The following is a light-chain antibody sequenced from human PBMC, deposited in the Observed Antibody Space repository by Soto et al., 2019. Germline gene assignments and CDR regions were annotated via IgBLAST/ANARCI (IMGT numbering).Light chain of an antibody. CDR2: DAS. J-gene: IGKJ4*01. Sequence: EIVLTQSPSTLSLSPGERATLSCRASQSVSSYLAWYQQKPGQAPRLLIYDASKRATGIPARFSGSGSGTDFTLTISSQEADDFAVYYCQQRSTSLTFGGGTKVEIK. CDR1: QSVSSY. V-gene: IGKV3-11*01. CDR3: QQRSTSLT.